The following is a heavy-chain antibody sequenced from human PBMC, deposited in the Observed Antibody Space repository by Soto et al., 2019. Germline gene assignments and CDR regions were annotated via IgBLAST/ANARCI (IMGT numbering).Heavy chain of an antibody. CDR1: GGTFSSYA. Sequence: ASVKVSCKASGGTFSSYAISWVRQAPGQGLEWMGGIIPIFGTANYAQKFQGRVTITADESTSTAYMELNSLRAEDTAVYYCARAGGYSRTTPNPRAYDMDVWGQGTTVTVSS. CDR2: IIPIFGTA. V-gene: IGHV1-69*13. CDR3: ARAGGYSRTTPNPRAYDMDV. J-gene: IGHJ6*02. D-gene: IGHD6-13*01.